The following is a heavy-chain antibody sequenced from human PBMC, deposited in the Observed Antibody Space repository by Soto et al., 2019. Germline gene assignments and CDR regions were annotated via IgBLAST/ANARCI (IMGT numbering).Heavy chain of an antibody. D-gene: IGHD2-15*01. V-gene: IGHV1-69*02. CDR1: GDSFRRST. CDR2: FIPMLGIA. Sequence: ASVKVSSEASGDSFRRSTFSWVRQAKRQGLEWLGRFIPMLGIANYAQTFQGRVTITADKSTSTAYMDLSSLRSDDTAVYYCARYCCCGGCFYDHHFYYGMDFWCQGTTVTV. J-gene: IGHJ6*02. CDR3: ARYCCCGGCFYDHHFYYGMDF.